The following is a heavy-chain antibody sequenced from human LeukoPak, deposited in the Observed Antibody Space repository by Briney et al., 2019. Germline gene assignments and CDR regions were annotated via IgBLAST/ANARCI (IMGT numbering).Heavy chain of an antibody. J-gene: IGHJ6*02. CDR1: GFTFSSYA. V-gene: IGHV3-30-3*01. CDR2: ISYDGSNK. D-gene: IGHD5-12*01. Sequence: GGSLRLSCAASGFTFSSYAMHWVRQAPGKGLEWVAVISYDGSNKYYADSVKGRFTISRDNSKNTLYLQMNSLRAEDTAVYYCARGRWLQAYYYYYGMDVWGQGTTVTVSS. CDR3: ARGRWLQAYYYYYGMDV.